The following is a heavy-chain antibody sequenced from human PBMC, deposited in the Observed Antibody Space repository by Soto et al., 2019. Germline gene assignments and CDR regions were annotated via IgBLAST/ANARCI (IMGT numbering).Heavy chain of an antibody. Sequence: ESSVKVSCKASGYTLTSYAMHWVRQAPGQRLEWMGWINAGNGNTKYSQKFQDRVTITRDTSAITAYMELSSLRSEDTAVYYCEIESGDIVVVQTTTEDYGMDVWGQGTTVTVS. J-gene: IGHJ6*02. V-gene: IGHV1-3*01. D-gene: IGHD2-2*01. CDR3: EIESGDIVVVQTTTEDYGMDV. CDR2: INAGNGNT. CDR1: GYTLTSYA.